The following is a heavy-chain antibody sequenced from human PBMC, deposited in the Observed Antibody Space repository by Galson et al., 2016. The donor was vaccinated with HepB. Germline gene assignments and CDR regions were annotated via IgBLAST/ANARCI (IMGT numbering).Heavy chain of an antibody. CDR1: GGTVSIYA. D-gene: IGHD3-10*01. Sequence: SVKVSCKASGGTVSIYAFSWVRQAPGQGLEWMGSIIPIFASTNYAQKFQGRLTITADHSTSTAYMALSSLRSEDTAVYYCAIERPTTMVRGLLYVWGQGTLVTVSS. J-gene: IGHJ4*02. CDR3: AIERPTTMVRGLLYV. CDR2: IIPIFAST. V-gene: IGHV1-69*13.